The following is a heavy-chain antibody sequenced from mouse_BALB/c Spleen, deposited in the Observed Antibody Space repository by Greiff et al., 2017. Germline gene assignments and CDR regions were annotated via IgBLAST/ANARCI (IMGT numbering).Heavy chain of an antibody. CDR3: ARPGMITTSNWYFDV. CDR2: ISSGGSYT. V-gene: IGHV5-6*01. D-gene: IGHD2-4*01. J-gene: IGHJ1*01. Sequence: EVKLVESGGDLVKPGGSLKLSCAASGFTFSSYGMSWVRQTPDKRLEWVATISSGGSYTYYPDSVKGRFTISRDNAKNTLYLQMSSLKSEDTAMYYCARPGMITTSNWYFDVWGAGTTVTVSS. CDR1: GFTFSSYG.